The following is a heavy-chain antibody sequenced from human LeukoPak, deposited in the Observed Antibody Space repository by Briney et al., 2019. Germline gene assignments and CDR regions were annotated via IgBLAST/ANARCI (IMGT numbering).Heavy chain of an antibody. CDR1: GVYFSCYY. CDR3: ARGLGRSPLDV. V-gene: IGHV4-34*01. CDR2: INHSGGT. J-gene: IGHJ6*04. Sequence: SETLSLTYAVYGVYFSCYYWRWLRPPPGKGREGIGEINHSGGTNYNQSLKSRVTISVDTSKNQFSLKLSSVTAADTAAYYCARGLGRSPLDVWGKGTTVTVSS.